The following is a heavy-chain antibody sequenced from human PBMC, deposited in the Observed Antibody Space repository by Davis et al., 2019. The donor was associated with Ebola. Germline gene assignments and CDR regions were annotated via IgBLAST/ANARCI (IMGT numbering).Heavy chain of an antibody. CDR1: GGSFSGYY. V-gene: IGHV4-34*01. CDR3: ARQSSIQLWHYFDY. CDR2: INHSGST. J-gene: IGHJ4*02. D-gene: IGHD5-18*01. Sequence: SETLSLTCAVYGGSFSGYYWSWIRQPPGKGLEWIGEINHSGSTNYNPSLKSRVTISVDTSKNQFPLKLSSVTAADTAVYYCARQSSIQLWHYFDYWGQGTLVTVSS.